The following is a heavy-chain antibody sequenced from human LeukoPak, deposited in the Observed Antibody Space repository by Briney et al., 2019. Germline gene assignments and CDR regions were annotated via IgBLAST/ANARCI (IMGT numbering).Heavy chain of an antibody. J-gene: IGHJ4*02. V-gene: IGHV3-23*01. CDR2: VRGSEDST. Sequence: GGSLRLSCAASGFIVSNYAMSWVRLAPGKGLEWVSGVRGSEDSTYYADSVKGRFTVSRDTSRNTLYLQMDSLRAEDTAVYYCAKDGYCTTVTCYGWLDYWGLGTLVTVSS. D-gene: IGHD2-8*01. CDR1: GFIVSNYA. CDR3: AKDGYCTTVTCYGWLDY.